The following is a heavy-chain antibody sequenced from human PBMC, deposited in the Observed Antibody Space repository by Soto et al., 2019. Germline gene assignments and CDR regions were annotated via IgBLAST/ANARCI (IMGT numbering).Heavy chain of an antibody. V-gene: IGHV1-69*12. CDR2: IIPIFGTA. J-gene: IGHJ4*02. Sequence: QVQLVQSGAEVKKPGSSVKVSCKASGGTFSSYAISWVRQAPGHGLEWMGGIIPIFGTANYAQKFQGRVTITADDSTSTAYMELSSLRSEDTAVYYCARGYYDSSGYYIPGDDYWGQGTLVTVSS. CDR1: GGTFSSYA. D-gene: IGHD3-22*01. CDR3: ARGYYDSSGYYIPGDDY.